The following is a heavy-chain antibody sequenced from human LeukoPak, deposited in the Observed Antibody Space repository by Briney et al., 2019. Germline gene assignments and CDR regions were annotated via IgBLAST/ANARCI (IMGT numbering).Heavy chain of an antibody. Sequence: AGESLKISCKGSGYSFTSYWIGWVRQMPGKGLEWMGIIYPGDSDTRYSPSFQGQVTISADKSISTAYLQWSSLKASDTATYYCARHGVVRGVIITSHYYYYGMDVWGQGTTVTVSS. CDR3: ARHGVVRGVIITSHYYYYGMDV. CDR1: GYSFTSYW. J-gene: IGHJ6*02. CDR2: IYPGDSDT. V-gene: IGHV5-51*01. D-gene: IGHD3-10*01.